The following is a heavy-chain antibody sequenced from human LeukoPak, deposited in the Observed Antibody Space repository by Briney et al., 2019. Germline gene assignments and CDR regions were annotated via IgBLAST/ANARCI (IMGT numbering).Heavy chain of an antibody. CDR2: ISSNGGST. CDR1: GFTFSSYA. J-gene: IGHJ6*02. D-gene: IGHD2-15*01. V-gene: IGHV3-64D*09. CDR3: VKNSVGVVAALMPQEYYGMYV. Sequence: GGSLRLSCSASGFTFSSYAMHWVRQAPGKGLEYVSAISSNGGSTYYADSVKGRFTIYRDNSKNTLYLQMSSLRAEDTSVYYCVKNSVGVVAALMPQEYYGMYVWGEGATV.